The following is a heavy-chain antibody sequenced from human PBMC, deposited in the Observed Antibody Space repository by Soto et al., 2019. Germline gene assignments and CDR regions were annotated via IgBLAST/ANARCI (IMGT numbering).Heavy chain of an antibody. J-gene: IGHJ6*02. V-gene: IGHV1-3*01. CDR2: INAGNGNT. CDR1: GYTFTSYA. Sequence: GGSVKVSCRASGYTFTSYAMHWVRQAPGQRLEWMGWINAGNGNTKYSQKFQGRVTITRDTSASTAYMELSSLRSEDTAVYYCARSWGFEYYYYGMDVWGQGTTVTVSS. D-gene: IGHD7-27*01. CDR3: ARSWGFEYYYYGMDV.